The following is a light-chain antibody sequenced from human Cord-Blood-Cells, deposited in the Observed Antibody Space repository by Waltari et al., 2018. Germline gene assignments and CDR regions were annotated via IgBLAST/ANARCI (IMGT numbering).Light chain of an antibody. Sequence: QSALTQPRSVSGSPGQSVTIPCTGTSSDVGGYNYVSWYHQHPGKAPKLMIYDVSKRPSGVPDRFSGSKSGNTASLTISGLQAEDEADYYCCSYAGSYTVVFGGGTKLTVL. V-gene: IGLV2-11*01. J-gene: IGLJ2*01. CDR3: CSYAGSYTVV. CDR1: SSDVGGYNY. CDR2: DVS.